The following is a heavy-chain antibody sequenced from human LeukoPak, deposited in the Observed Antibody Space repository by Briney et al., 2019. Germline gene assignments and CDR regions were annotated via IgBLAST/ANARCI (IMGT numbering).Heavy chain of an antibody. CDR3: AKGHHPGIAAAGGYFQH. CDR1: GFTFSDYY. J-gene: IGHJ1*01. Sequence: PGGSLRLSCAASGFTFSDYYMSWIRQAPGKGLEWVSYISSSGSTIYYADSVKGRFTISRDNAKNSLYLQMNSLRAEDTALYYCAKGHHPGIAAAGGYFQHWGQGTLVTVSS. CDR2: ISSSGSTI. D-gene: IGHD6-13*01. V-gene: IGHV3-11*01.